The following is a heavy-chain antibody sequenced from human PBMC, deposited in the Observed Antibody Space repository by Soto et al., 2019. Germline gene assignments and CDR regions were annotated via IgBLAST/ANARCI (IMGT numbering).Heavy chain of an antibody. Sequence: QPGGSLRLSCAASGFTFSSYGMHWVRQAPGKGLEWVAVISYDGSNKYYADSVKGRFTISRDNSKNTLYLQMNSLRAEDTAVYYCAKIWVPSRAYYYYGMDVWGQGTTVTVSS. V-gene: IGHV3-30*18. CDR2: ISYDGSNK. CDR3: AKIWVPSRAYYYYGMDV. J-gene: IGHJ6*02. D-gene: IGHD3-16*01. CDR1: GFTFSSYG.